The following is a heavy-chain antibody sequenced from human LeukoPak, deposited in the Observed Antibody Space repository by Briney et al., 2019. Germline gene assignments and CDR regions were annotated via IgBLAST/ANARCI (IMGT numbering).Heavy chain of an antibody. J-gene: IGHJ3*02. Sequence: ASVKVSCKASGYTFTSYAVHWVRQAPGQGLEWMEWINTNTGNPTYAQGFTGRCVFSLDTSVSTAYLQISSLKAEDTAVYYCARDSPFGDFGAFDIWGQGTMVTVSS. D-gene: IGHD4-17*01. CDR3: ARDSPFGDFGAFDI. CDR1: GYTFTSYA. V-gene: IGHV7-4-1*02. CDR2: INTNTGNP.